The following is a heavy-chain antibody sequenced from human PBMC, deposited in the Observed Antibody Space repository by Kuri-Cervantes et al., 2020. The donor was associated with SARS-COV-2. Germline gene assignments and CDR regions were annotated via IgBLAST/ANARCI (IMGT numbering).Heavy chain of an antibody. J-gene: IGHJ4*02. V-gene: IGHV3-73*01. CDR3: TSLSTVAPFDY. CDR1: GFTFSGSA. D-gene: IGHD4-11*01. Sequence: GESLKISCAASGFTFSGSAMHWVRQAFGKGLGWVGRIRSKANSYATAYAASVKGRFTISRDDSKNTAYLQMNSLKTEDTAVYYCTSLSTVAPFDYWGQGTLVTVSS. CDR2: IRSKANSYAT.